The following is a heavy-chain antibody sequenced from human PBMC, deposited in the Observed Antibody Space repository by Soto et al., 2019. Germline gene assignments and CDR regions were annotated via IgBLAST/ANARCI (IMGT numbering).Heavy chain of an antibody. CDR1: GGTFSSYT. D-gene: IGHD3-16*01. Sequence: QVQLVQSGAEVKKPGSSVKVSCKASGGTFSSYTISWVRQAPGQGLEWMGRIIPILGIANYAQKFQGRVKITADKSTSTAYMELSSLRSEDTAVYYCARVGGYNWFDPWGQGTLVTVSS. CDR2: IIPILGIA. CDR3: ARVGGYNWFDP. J-gene: IGHJ5*02. V-gene: IGHV1-69*02.